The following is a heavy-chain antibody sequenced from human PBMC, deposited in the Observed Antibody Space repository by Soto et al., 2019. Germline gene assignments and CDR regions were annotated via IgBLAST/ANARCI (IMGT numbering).Heavy chain of an antibody. Sequence: EVQLLESGGGLVQPGGSLTLSCAASGFTFSNYAMSWVRQAPVKGLEWVSAISGGGISTYYADSVRGRFTISRDNSRNTLSLRMNRLRAEDTAVYYCARDAISMVRGTNNWFDPWGQGTLVTVSS. V-gene: IGHV3-23*01. J-gene: IGHJ5*02. CDR3: ARDAISMVRGTNNWFDP. D-gene: IGHD3-10*01. CDR2: ISGGGIST. CDR1: GFTFSNYA.